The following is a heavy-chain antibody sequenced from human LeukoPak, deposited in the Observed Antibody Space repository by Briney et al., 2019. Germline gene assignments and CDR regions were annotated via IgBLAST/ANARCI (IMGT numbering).Heavy chain of an antibody. V-gene: IGHV4-59*01. Sequence: PSETLSLTCAVYGGSFSGYYWSWIRQPPGKGLEWIGYIYYSGSTNYNPSLKSRVTISVDTSKNQFSLKLNSVTAADTAVYFCARERAAMDSWGQGTLVTVSS. J-gene: IGHJ4*02. CDR2: IYYSGST. D-gene: IGHD5-18*01. CDR1: GGSFSGYY. CDR3: ARERAAMDS.